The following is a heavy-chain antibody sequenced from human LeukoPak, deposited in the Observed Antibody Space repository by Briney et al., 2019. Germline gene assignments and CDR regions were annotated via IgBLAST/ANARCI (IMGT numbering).Heavy chain of an antibody. CDR1: SGSINGDGYY. CDR2: VYSTGSA. CDR3: ARVYRRDGYNYDGFDI. J-gene: IGHJ3*02. D-gene: IGHD5-24*01. V-gene: IGHV4-61*02. Sequence: SETLSLTCTVSSGSINGDGYYWSWIRQPAGKGLEWIGRVYSTGSANYSPSLESRVIISIDTSKNQFFLRLSSVTAADTAVYYCARVYRRDGYNYDGFDIWGQGTMVTVS.